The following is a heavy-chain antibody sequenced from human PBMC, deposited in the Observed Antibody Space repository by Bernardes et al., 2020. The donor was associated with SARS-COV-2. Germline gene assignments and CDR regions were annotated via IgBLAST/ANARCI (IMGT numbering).Heavy chain of an antibody. CDR3: ARDRGDWFVFGDACDI. CDR1: GFSLSTSGVG. V-gene: IGHV2-5*01. Sequence: SGPTLVKPTQTLTLTCTFSGFSLSTSGVGVGWIRQPPGKALEWLAFIYWNDDKHYSPSLKSRLTITKDTSKNQVVLTMTNMDPVDTATYYCARDRGDWFVFGDACDIWRQGTMVTVSS. D-gene: IGHD3-9*01. J-gene: IGHJ3*02. CDR2: IYWNDDK.